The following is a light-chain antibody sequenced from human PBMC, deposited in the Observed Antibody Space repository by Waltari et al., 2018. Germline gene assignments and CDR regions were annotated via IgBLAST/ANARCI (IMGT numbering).Light chain of an antibody. CDR3: CSYSRGSAPYV. CDR2: DVS. V-gene: IGLV2-14*03. J-gene: IGLJ1*01. CDR1: SSAVGGSHF. Sequence: QSALTQPASVSGSPGQSVTIPCTGTSSAVGGSHFSPWYQQYPGKAPKLIISDVSDRPSGVSTRFSGSKSVNTASLTISGLQAEDEADYYCCSYSRGSAPYVFGTGTKVTVL.